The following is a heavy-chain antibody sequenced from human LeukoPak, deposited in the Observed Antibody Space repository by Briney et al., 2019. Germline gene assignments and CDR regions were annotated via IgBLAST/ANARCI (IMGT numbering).Heavy chain of an antibody. J-gene: IGHJ4*02. V-gene: IGHV3-23*01. CDR1: GFTFSAYA. Sequence: GGSLRLSCAASGFTFSAYAITWVRQAPGKGLEWISAIRGNSETSYSADSVRGRFTSSGGKSKDSVYLQISSLRVEDTAVYYCAREQSGTRGWYTVDYWGQGTLVAVSS. CDR3: AREQSGTRGWYTVDY. D-gene: IGHD6-19*01. CDR2: IRGNSETS.